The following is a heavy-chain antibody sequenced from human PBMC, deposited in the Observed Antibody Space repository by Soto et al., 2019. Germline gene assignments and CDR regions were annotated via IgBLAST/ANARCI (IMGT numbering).Heavy chain of an antibody. V-gene: IGHV1-8*01. CDR2: MNPNRGNT. CDR1: GYTFTSYD. J-gene: IGHJ3*02. D-gene: IGHD7-27*01. CDR3: ARAGSHDAFDI. Sequence: ASVKVSFKASGYTFTSYDINWVRQATGQGLEWMGWMNPNRGNTGYAQKFQGRVTMTRNTSISKAYMELSSLISEDTVVYYCARAGSHDAFDIWGEGTMVTVSS.